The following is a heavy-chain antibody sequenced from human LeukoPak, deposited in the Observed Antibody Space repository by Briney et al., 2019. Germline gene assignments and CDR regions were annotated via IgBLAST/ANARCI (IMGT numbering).Heavy chain of an antibody. J-gene: IGHJ4*02. D-gene: IGHD6-19*01. Sequence: PSETLSLTCTVSGGSISSGSYYWSWIRQPAGKGLEWIGRIYTSGSTNYNPSLKSRITISVDTSKNQFSLKLSSVTAADTAVYYCARVRYSSGWYRDWGQGTLVTVSS. CDR1: GGSISSGSYY. CDR2: IYTSGST. V-gene: IGHV4-61*02. CDR3: ARVRYSSGWYRD.